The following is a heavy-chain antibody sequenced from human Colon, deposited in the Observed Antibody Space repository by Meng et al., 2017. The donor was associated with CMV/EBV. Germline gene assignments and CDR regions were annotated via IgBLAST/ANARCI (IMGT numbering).Heavy chain of an antibody. J-gene: IGHJ4*02. V-gene: IGHV3-11*01. D-gene: IGHD6-13*01. CDR1: GFTFSYYY. CDR3: ARDGQGELVPFDC. Sequence: GASLMISCAASGFTFSYYYMSWIRQAPGKGLEWVSYISSSGSTIYYSDSVKGRFTISRDNAKNSLYLQMNTLRAEDTAVYYCARDGQGELVPFDCWGQGTLVTVSS. CDR2: ISSSGSTI.